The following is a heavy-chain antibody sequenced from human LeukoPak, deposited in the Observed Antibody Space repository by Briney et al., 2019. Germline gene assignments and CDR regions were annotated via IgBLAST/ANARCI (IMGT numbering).Heavy chain of an antibody. V-gene: IGHV5-51*01. Sequence: GESLKISCKGSGYSFTSYWIGWVRQMPGRGLEWMGIIYPGDSDTRYSPSFQGQVTISADKSISTAYLQWSSLKASDTAMYYCARPYYYDSSGYSSPGYWGQGTLVTVSS. CDR1: GYSFTSYW. J-gene: IGHJ4*02. CDR3: ARPYYYDSSGYSSPGY. CDR2: IYPGDSDT. D-gene: IGHD3-22*01.